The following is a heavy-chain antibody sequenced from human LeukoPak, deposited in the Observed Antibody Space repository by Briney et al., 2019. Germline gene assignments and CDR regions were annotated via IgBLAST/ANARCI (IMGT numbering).Heavy chain of an antibody. CDR1: GGSISSGGYS. J-gene: IGHJ4*02. CDR2: IYYSGST. D-gene: IGHD3-10*01. Sequence: PSQTLSLTCAVSGGSISSGGYSWSWIRQPPGKGLEWIGYIYYSGSTNYNPSLKSRVTISVDTSKNQFSLNLSSVTAADTAVYYCASENYYASGSSIDYWGQGTLVTVSS. V-gene: IGHV4-30-4*07. CDR3: ASENYYASGSSIDY.